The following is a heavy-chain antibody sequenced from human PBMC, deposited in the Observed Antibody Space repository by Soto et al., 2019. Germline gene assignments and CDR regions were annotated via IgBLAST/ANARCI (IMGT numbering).Heavy chain of an antibody. V-gene: IGHV3-53*01. Sequence: EVQLVESGGGLIQPGGSLRLSCAASGFTVSSNYMSWVRQAPGKGLEWVSVIYSGGSTYYADSVKGRFTISRDNSKNTLYLQMNSLRAEDTAVYYCAREVGTRDIAAAGYFDYWGQGTLVTVSS. CDR1: GFTVSSNY. CDR2: IYSGGST. J-gene: IGHJ4*02. CDR3: AREVGTRDIAAAGYFDY. D-gene: IGHD6-13*01.